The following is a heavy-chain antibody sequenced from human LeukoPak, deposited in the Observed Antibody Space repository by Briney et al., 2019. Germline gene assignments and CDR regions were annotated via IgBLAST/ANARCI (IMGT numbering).Heavy chain of an antibody. CDR2: ISYDGSNK. CDR1: GFTFSSYA. Sequence: GRSLRLSCAASGFTFSSYAMHWVRQAPGKGLEWVAVISYDGSNKYYADSVKGRFTISRDNSKNTLYLQMNSLRAEDTAVYYCARGRYYRVHMVRGVPDYWGQGTLVTVSS. D-gene: IGHD3-10*01. V-gene: IGHV3-30-3*01. CDR3: ARGRYYRVHMVRGVPDY. J-gene: IGHJ4*02.